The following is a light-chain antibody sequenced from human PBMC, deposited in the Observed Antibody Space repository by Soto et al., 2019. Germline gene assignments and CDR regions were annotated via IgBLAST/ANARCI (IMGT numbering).Light chain of an antibody. J-gene: IGLJ2*01. CDR1: SSNIGAGYD. CDR3: QSYDSSLSAVV. V-gene: IGLV1-40*01. Sequence: QSVLTQPPSLPGAPGQTVTISCTGSSSNIGAGYDVHWYQQLPGTAPKLLIYGNSNRPSGVPDRFSGSKSGTSASLAITGLQAEDEAEYYCQSYDSSLSAVVFGGGTKLTVL. CDR2: GNS.